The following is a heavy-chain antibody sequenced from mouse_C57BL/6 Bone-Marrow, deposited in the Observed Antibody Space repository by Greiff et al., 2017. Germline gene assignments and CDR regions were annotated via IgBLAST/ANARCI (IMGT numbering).Heavy chain of an antibody. Sequence: VQLQQSGAELVKPGASVKLSCKASGYTFTSYWMQWVKQRPGQGLEWIGEIDPSDSYTNYNQKFKGKATLTVDKSSSTAYMQLSSLTSEDSAVYYCAIYFDYWGQGTTLTVSS. J-gene: IGHJ2*01. CDR2: IDPSDSYT. CDR3: AIYFDY. CDR1: GYTFTSYW. V-gene: IGHV1-50*01.